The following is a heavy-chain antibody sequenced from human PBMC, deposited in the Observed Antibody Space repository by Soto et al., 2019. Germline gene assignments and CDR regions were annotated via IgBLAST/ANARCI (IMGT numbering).Heavy chain of an antibody. D-gene: IGHD2-15*01. Sequence: EVQLLDSGGGLVQPGGSLRLSCAASGFNVSDYDMSWVRQAPGKGLEWVSSIHGCGGGSYYADSVKGRFTVSRDDSKETLYPQFGSLRVDDTSICCCAKDAVVQNGVWYCFDSWGQGTLVTVSS. CDR2: IHGCGGGS. CDR3: AKDAVVQNGVWYCFDS. V-gene: IGHV3-23*01. J-gene: IGHJ5*01. CDR1: GFNVSDYD.